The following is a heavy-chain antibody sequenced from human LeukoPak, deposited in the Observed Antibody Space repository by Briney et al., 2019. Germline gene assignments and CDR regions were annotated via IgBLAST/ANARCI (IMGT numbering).Heavy chain of an antibody. Sequence: ASVKVSCKASGYTFTGYYMHWVRQAPGQGLEWMGWINPNSGGTNYAQKFQGRVTMTRDTSISTAYMELSSLRSEDTAVYYCARTVRGVILLNYWGQGTLVTVSS. D-gene: IGHD3-10*01. V-gene: IGHV1-2*02. J-gene: IGHJ4*02. CDR1: GYTFTGYY. CDR2: INPNSGGT. CDR3: ARTVRGVILLNY.